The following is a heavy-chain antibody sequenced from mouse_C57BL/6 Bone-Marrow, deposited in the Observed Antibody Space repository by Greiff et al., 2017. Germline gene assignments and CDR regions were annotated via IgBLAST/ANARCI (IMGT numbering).Heavy chain of an antibody. J-gene: IGHJ3*01. CDR1: GYTFTDYE. D-gene: IGHD3-1*01. V-gene: IGHV1-15*01. CDR2: LDPETGGT. Sequence: VQLQQPGAELVRPGASVTLSCKASGYTFTDYEMHWVKQTPVHGLEWIGALDPETGGTAYNQKFKGKAILTADKSSSTAYMELRSLTSEYSAVYYCTPFGWFAYWGQGTLVTVSA. CDR3: TPFGWFAY.